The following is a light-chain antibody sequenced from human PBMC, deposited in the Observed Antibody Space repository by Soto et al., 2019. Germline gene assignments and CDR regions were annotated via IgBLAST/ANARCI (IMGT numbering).Light chain of an antibody. Sequence: QSVLTQPPSASGTPGRRVTISCSGSSSNIGSNYVYWYQQLPGTAPKLLIYRNNQRPSGVPDRFSGSKSGTSASLAISGLRSEDEADYYCAAWDDSLRGVFGGGTQLTVL. J-gene: IGLJ3*02. CDR1: SSNIGSNY. CDR2: RNN. CDR3: AAWDDSLRGV. V-gene: IGLV1-47*01.